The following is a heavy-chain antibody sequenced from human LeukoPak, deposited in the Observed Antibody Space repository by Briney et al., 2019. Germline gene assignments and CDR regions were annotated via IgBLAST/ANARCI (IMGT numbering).Heavy chain of an antibody. Sequence: GGSLRLSCAASGFTFSSYAMHWVRQAPGKGPEWVAVISYDGSNKYYADSVKGRFTISRDNSKNTLYPQMNSLRAEDTAVYYCARGESNDYWGQGTLVTVSS. V-gene: IGHV3-30-3*01. CDR3: ARGESNDY. CDR2: ISYDGSNK. J-gene: IGHJ4*02. CDR1: GFTFSSYA.